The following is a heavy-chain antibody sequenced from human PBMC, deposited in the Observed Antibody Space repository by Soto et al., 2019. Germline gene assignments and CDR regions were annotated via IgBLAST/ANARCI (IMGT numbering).Heavy chain of an antibody. CDR1: SGSISSGGYY. Sequence: TLSLTCTVSSGSISSGGYYWSWIRQHPGKGLEWIGYIYYSGSTYYNPSLKSRVTISVDTSKNQFSLKLSSVTAADTAVYYCARFTGRGVVVVAAPHGYAFDIWGQGTMVTVSS. J-gene: IGHJ3*02. D-gene: IGHD2-15*01. V-gene: IGHV4-31*03. CDR2: IYYSGST. CDR3: ARFTGRGVVVVAAPHGYAFDI.